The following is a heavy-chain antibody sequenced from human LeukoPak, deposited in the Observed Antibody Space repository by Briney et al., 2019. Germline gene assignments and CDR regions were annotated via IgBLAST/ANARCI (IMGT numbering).Heavy chain of an antibody. V-gene: IGHV3-23*01. CDR2: VIPSGAST. D-gene: IGHD1-26*01. CDR3: ANDLRWGSFDI. J-gene: IGHJ3*02. Sequence: GGSLRLSCAASGFTFTTYGMNWVRQAPGKGLEWVSGVIPSGASTFYADSVKGRFTISRDNSKNTLYLLMNSLRAEDTAVYYCANDLRWGSFDIRGQGTLVTVSS. CDR1: GFTFTTYG.